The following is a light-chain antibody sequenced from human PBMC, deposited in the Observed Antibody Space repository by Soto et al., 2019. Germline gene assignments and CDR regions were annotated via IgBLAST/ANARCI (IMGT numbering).Light chain of an antibody. J-gene: IGKJ4*01. CDR3: MQALQSPLT. CDR2: LGS. Sequence: EIVMTQSPLSLPVTPGEPASISCRSSQSLLQSNGYNCLDWYLQKPGQSPQLLIYLGSNRASGVPDRFSGSGSGTDFTLKISRVEAVDVGVYYCMQALQSPLTVGGGTKVEIK. V-gene: IGKV2-28*01. CDR1: QSLLQSNGYNC.